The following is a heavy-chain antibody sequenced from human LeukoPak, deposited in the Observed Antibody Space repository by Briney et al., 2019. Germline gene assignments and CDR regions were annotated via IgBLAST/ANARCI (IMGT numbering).Heavy chain of an antibody. CDR1: GGSTSSDY. J-gene: IGHJ3*02. CDR3: ARVSGDGAFDI. CDR2: VYNSGDT. V-gene: IGHV4-59*08. Sequence: SETLSLTCTVSGGSTSSDYWSWIRQSPGKGLEWVGYVYNSGDTGKNPSLKSRVTILLDTSKNQCSLKLTSVSAADTAVYYCARVSGDGAFDIWGQGTMVTVSS. D-gene: IGHD7-27*01.